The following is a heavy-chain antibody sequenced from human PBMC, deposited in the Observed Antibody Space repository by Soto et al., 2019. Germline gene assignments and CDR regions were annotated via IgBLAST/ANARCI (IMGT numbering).Heavy chain of an antibody. CDR3: ARGRWLRTSFDY. D-gene: IGHD5-12*01. V-gene: IGHV4-34*01. Sequence: QVQLHQWGAGLLKPSETLSLTCAVYGGSFSGYYWSWIRQPPGKGLEWIGEINHSGSTNYNPSLKSRVTISVDTSKNQFSLKLSSVTAADTAVYYCARGRWLRTSFDYWGQGTLVTVSS. CDR1: GGSFSGYY. J-gene: IGHJ4*02. CDR2: INHSGST.